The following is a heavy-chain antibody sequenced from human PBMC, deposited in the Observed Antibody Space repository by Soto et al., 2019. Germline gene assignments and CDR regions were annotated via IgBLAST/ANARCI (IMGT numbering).Heavy chain of an antibody. J-gene: IGHJ3*02. Sequence: ASVKVSCKVSGCTLTELSMHWVRQAPGKGLEWMGGFDPEDGETIYAQKFQGRVTMTEDTSTDTAYMELSSLRSEDTAVYYCATDSTRITMIVVVPRRLAFDIWGQGTMVTVSS. D-gene: IGHD3-22*01. V-gene: IGHV1-24*01. CDR2: FDPEDGET. CDR3: ATDSTRITMIVVVPRRLAFDI. CDR1: GCTLTELS.